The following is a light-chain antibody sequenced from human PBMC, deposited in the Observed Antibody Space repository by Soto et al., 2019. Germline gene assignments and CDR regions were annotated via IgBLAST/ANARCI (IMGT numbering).Light chain of an antibody. CDR1: QSVSNN. CDR3: QQHNNWPPIT. V-gene: IGKV3D-15*01. J-gene: IGKJ5*01. Sequence: ELVLTQSPGTLSLSPGDRASLSCSASQSVSNNYLAWYQQKPGQAPRLIIYGAYTRATGIPARFSGSGSGTEFTPSISSLQSEDSAVYYCQQHNNWPPITFGQGTRLEIK. CDR2: GAY.